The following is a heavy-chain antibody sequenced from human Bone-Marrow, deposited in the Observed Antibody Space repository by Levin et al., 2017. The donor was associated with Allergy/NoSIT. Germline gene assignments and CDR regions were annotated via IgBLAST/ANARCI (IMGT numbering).Heavy chain of an antibody. V-gene: IGHV3-48*01. J-gene: IGHJ4*02. D-gene: IGHD2-15*01. CDR3: GGYCSGSTCSAPSYFDY. CDR1: GFNFTKFS. Sequence: GESLKISCELSGFNFTKFSLIWVRQAPGKGLEWVSSISSKNEIIHYADSVKGRFTISRDKAQSSLHLQMNSLRAEDTAVYYCGGYCSGSTCSAPSYFDYWGQGNLVTVSS. CDR2: ISSKNEII.